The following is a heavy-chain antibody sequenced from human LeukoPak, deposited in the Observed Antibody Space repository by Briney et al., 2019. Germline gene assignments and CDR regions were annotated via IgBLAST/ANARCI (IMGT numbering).Heavy chain of an antibody. D-gene: IGHD1-1*01. CDR2: IHYSGAT. Sequence: PSETLSLTCVVSGGSFSGYYWTWIRQPPGKGLEWIGEIHYSGATSYKPSLKSRVTISGDTSENQVSLNLRSVTAADTAVYYCARGRLDGYYFDYWGQGALATVSS. CDR1: GGSFSGYY. J-gene: IGHJ4*02. CDR3: ARGRLDGYYFDY. V-gene: IGHV4-34*01.